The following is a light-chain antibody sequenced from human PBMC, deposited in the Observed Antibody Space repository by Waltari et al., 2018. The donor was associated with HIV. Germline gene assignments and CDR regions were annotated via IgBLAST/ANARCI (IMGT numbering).Light chain of an antibody. CDR3: SAYARSAAHVI. Sequence: QSALTQPASVSGSPGQSITISCSGTSRDVGGYRYVSWYQQHPGKAPKLVIFDVSNRPSGVSNRFSAISGLQTEDEGDYFCSAYARSAAHVIFGGGTKLTVL. V-gene: IGLV2-14*03. J-gene: IGLJ2*01. CDR1: SRDVGGYRY. CDR2: DVS.